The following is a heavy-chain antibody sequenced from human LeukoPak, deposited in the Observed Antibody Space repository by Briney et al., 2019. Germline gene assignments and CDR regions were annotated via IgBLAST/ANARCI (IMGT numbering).Heavy chain of an antibody. CDR1: GGSISSYY. CDR3: ARAKLAGAGDWFDP. CDR2: IYYSGST. Sequence: SETLSLTCTVSGGSISSYYWSWIRQPPGKGLEWIGYIYYSGSTNYNPSLKSRVTISVDTSKNQFSLKLSSVTAADTAVYYCARAKLAGAGDWFDPWGQGTLVTVSS. D-gene: IGHD6-19*01. J-gene: IGHJ5*02. V-gene: IGHV4-59*08.